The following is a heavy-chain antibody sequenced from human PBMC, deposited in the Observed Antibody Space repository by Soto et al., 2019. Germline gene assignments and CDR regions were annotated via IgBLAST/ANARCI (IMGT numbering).Heavy chain of an antibody. CDR3: ARYCTLTSVNCYSAY. CDR1: GFTFSDYY. CDR2: ISSSGDT. V-gene: IGHV3-11*01. J-gene: IGHJ4*02. D-gene: IGHD2-2*02. Sequence: QVQLVESGGGLVKPGGSLRLSCAASGFTFSDYYMSWIRQAPGKVLEWVSYISSSGDTDYADSVKGRFTISRDNAKNSLSLQMNSLRAEDTAVYYCARYCTLTSVNCYSAYWGQGTLVTVSS.